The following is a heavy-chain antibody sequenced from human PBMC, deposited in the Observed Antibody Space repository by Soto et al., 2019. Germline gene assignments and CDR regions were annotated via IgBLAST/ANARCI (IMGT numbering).Heavy chain of an antibody. CDR1: GCTFSTCS. J-gene: IGHJ4*02. V-gene: IGHV3-21*02. Sequence: EVQLVESGGGLVKPGGSLRLSCAASGCTFSTCSMNWVRQAPGKGLEWVSSISSSSSNIYYADSLKGRFNISRDNAKNSLYLQMNSMRSDDTAVYDCARDNGYDDATLDSWGQGTLVTVSS. CDR3: ARDNGYDDATLDS. D-gene: IGHD5-12*01. CDR2: ISSSSSNI.